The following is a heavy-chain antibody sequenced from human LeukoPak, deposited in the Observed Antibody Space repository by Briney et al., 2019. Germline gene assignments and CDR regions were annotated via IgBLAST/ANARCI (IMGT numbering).Heavy chain of an antibody. V-gene: IGHV1-46*01. CDR1: GYTFTSYY. D-gene: IGHD3-10*01. CDR3: ARGNNYYGSGSYNDY. Sequence: ASVKVSCKASGYTFTSYYMHWVRQAPGQGLEWMGIINPSGGNTSYAQKFQGRVTMTRDTSTSTVYMELSSLRSEDTAVYYCARGNNYYGSGSYNDYWGQGTLVTVSS. CDR2: INPSGGNT. J-gene: IGHJ4*02.